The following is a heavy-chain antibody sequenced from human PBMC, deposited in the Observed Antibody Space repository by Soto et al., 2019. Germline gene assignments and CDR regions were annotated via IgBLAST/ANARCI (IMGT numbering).Heavy chain of an antibody. Sequence: QVQLVQSGAEVKKPGSSVKVSCMASGGTFSSYAISWVRQAPGQGLEWMGGIIPIFGTANYAQKFQGGVKIPAGEYMSKAYMELSSLRAEDTAVYYCAREGGDCSGGSFYAGYYYYGMDVWGQGTTVTGSS. D-gene: IGHD2-15*01. V-gene: IGHV1-69*01. CDR3: AREGGDCSGGSFYAGYYYYGMDV. J-gene: IGHJ6*02. CDR1: GGTFSSYA. CDR2: IIPIFGTA.